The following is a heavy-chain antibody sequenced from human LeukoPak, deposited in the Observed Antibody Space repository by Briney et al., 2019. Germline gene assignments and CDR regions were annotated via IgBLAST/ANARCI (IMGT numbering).Heavy chain of an antibody. D-gene: IGHD1-26*01. Sequence: ASVKVSCKASGYTFTSYGISWVRQAPGQGLEWMGWISAYNGNTNYAQKLQGRVAMTTDTSTSTAYMELRSLRSDDTAVYYCATYSGSDGAFDIWGQGTMVTVSS. V-gene: IGHV1-18*01. CDR2: ISAYNGNT. CDR3: ATYSGSDGAFDI. J-gene: IGHJ3*02. CDR1: GYTFTSYG.